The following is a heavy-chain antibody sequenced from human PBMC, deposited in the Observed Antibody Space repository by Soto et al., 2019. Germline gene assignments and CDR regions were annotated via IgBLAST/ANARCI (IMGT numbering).Heavy chain of an antibody. J-gene: IGHJ3*02. CDR1: GFTFSSYG. V-gene: IGHV3-30*18. CDR2: ISYDGSNK. D-gene: IGHD3-22*01. Sequence: QVQLVESGGGVVQPGRSLRLSCAASGFTFSSYGMHWVRQAPGKGLEWVAVISYDGSNKYYADSVKGRFTISRDNSKNTLYLQMNSLRAEDTAVYYCAKGVDSSGLNAFDIWGQGTMVTVSS. CDR3: AKGVDSSGLNAFDI.